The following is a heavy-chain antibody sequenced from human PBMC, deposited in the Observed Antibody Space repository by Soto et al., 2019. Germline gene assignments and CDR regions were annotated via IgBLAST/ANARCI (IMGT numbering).Heavy chain of an antibody. J-gene: IGHJ4*02. CDR1: GYTFTNYG. CDR2: INVYNGNT. V-gene: IGHV1-18*01. Sequence: QVQLVQSGGEVEKPGASVKVSCKASGYTFTNYGINWVRQAPGLGLEWMGWINVYNGNTNYAQKFQARVTMTTDTSPNSVYMELRSLRSDDTAVYYCAGGPDPTYFDYWGQGTLVSVSS. CDR3: AGGPDPTYFDY.